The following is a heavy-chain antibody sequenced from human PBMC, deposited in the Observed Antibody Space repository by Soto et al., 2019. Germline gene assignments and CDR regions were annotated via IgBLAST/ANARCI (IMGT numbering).Heavy chain of an antibody. CDR1: GGSISSGGYY. Sequence: SETLFLTCTVSGGSISSGGYYWSWIRQHPGKGLEWIGYIYYSGSTYYNPSLKSRVTISVDTSKNQFSLKLSSVTAADTAVYYCARVRRDGYIDYWGQGTLVTVSS. J-gene: IGHJ4*02. CDR3: ARVRRDGYIDY. V-gene: IGHV4-31*03. CDR2: IYYSGST.